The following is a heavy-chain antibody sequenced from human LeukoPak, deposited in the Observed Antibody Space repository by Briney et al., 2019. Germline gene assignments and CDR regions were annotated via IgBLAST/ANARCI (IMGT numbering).Heavy chain of an antibody. Sequence: GASVKVSCKASGYTFTSYGISWVRQAPGQGLEWMGWISAYNGNTNYAQKLQGRVTMTTDTSTSTAYMELSSLRSEDTAVYYCAMPERYSSSYYYYMDVWGKGTTVTVSS. J-gene: IGHJ6*03. D-gene: IGHD6-6*01. CDR1: GYTFTSYG. V-gene: IGHV1-18*01. CDR3: AMPERYSSSYYYYMDV. CDR2: ISAYNGNT.